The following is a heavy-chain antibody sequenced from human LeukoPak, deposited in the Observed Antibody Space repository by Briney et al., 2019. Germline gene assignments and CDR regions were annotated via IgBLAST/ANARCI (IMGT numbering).Heavy chain of an antibody. D-gene: IGHD6-19*01. CDR1: GFPFSSYG. J-gene: IGHJ4*02. Sequence: PGRSLRLSCAASGFPFSSYGMHWVRQAPGKGLEWVAVTWHDRSYKYYADSVKGRFTISRDNSRNTLYLQMNSLRAEDTAVYYCASGDYSNGWHLDFWGQGTLVTVSS. CDR2: TWHDRSYK. CDR3: ASGDYSNGWHLDF. V-gene: IGHV3-33*01.